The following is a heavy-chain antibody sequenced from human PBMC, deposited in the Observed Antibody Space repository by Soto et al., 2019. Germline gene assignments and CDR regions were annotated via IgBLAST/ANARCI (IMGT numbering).Heavy chain of an antibody. Sequence: EVQLVESGGGLKQPGGSLRLSCAASGFTFRSYSMNWVRQAPGKGLEWVSYISSSNRTINYADSVKGRFIISRDNAKNSLYLQMHSLRDEDTAVYYCAREGXPLLQTGMDVWGQGTTVTVSS. CDR2: ISSSNRTI. V-gene: IGHV3-48*02. CDR3: AREGXPLLQTGMDV. CDR1: GFTFRSYS. J-gene: IGHJ6*02.